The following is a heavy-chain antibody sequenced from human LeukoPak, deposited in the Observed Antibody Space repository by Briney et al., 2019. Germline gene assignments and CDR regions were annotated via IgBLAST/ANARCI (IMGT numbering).Heavy chain of an antibody. CDR3: ARSPPNYYGSGSYVDY. Sequence: PGGSLRLSCAASGFTFSSYWMHWVRQAPGKGLVWVSRINSDGSNTSYAGSVKGRFTISRDNAKNTLYLQMNSLRAEDTAVYCCARSPPNYYGSGSYVDYWGQGTLVTVSS. D-gene: IGHD3-10*01. CDR2: INSDGSNT. CDR1: GFTFSSYW. J-gene: IGHJ4*02. V-gene: IGHV3-74*01.